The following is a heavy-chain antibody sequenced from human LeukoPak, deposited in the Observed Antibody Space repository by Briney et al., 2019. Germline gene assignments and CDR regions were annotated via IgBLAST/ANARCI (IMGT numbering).Heavy chain of an antibody. J-gene: IGHJ5*02. CDR2: IIPIFGTA. CDR3: ARDCDPAPGIAAAGTATGFDP. D-gene: IGHD6-13*01. V-gene: IGHV1-69*13. Sequence: SVKVSCKASGGTFSSYAISWVRQAPGQGLEWMGGIIPIFGTANYAQKFQGRVTITADESTSTAYMELSSLRSEDTAVYYCARDCDPAPGIAAAGTATGFDPWGQGTLVTVSS. CDR1: GGTFSSYA.